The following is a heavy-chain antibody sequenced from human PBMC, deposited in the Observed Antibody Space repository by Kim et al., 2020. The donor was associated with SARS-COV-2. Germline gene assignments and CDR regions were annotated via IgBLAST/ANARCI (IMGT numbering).Heavy chain of an antibody. CDR2: ISSSGSTI. D-gene: IGHD2-21*02. V-gene: IGHV3-48*03. CDR3: ARVHAGYCGGDCYSGFAFDI. J-gene: IGHJ3*02. CDR1: GFTFSSYE. Sequence: GGSLRLSCAASGFTFSSYEMNWVRQAPGKGLEWVSYISSSGSTIYYADSVKGRFTISRDNAKNSLYLQMNSLRAEDTAVYYCARVHAGYCGGDCYSGFAFDIWGQGTMVTVSS.